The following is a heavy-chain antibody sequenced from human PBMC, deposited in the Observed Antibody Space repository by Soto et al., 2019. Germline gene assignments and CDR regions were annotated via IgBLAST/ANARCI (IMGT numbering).Heavy chain of an antibody. CDR1: GGSFSGYY. J-gene: IGHJ1*01. CDR3: ARVCGGDCYTFQH. CDR2: INHSGST. V-gene: IGHV4-34*01. Sequence: SETLSLTCAVYGGSFSGYYWSWIRQPPGKGLEWIGEINHSGSTNYNPSLKSRVTISVDTSKNQFSLKLSSVTAADTAVYYCARVCGGDCYTFQHWGQGTLVTVSS. D-gene: IGHD2-21*02.